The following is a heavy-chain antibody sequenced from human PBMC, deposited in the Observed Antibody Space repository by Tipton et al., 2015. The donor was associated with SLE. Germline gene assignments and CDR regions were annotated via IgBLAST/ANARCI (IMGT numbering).Heavy chain of an antibody. CDR1: GGTFSSYA. CDR3: ARDHTVGRDGYNSPGY. V-gene: IGHV1-69*05. Sequence: QSGPEVKKPGSSVKVSCKASGGTFSSYAISWVRQAPGQGLEWMGGIIPIFGTANYAQKLQGRVTMTRDTSISTAYMELSRLRSDDTAVYYCARDHTVGRDGYNSPGYWGQGTLVTVSS. CDR2: IIPIFGTA. J-gene: IGHJ4*02. D-gene: IGHD5-24*01.